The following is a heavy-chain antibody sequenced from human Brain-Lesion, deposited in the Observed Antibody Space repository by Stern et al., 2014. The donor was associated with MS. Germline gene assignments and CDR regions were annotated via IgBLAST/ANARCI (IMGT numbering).Heavy chain of an antibody. CDR3: ARGRVVPGFQYYATDV. J-gene: IGHJ6*02. V-gene: IGHV4-61*02. CDR2: IFNSGST. Sequence: VHLVESGPGLVKPSQTLSLSCTVSGGSISSGGYYWSWIRQPAGKGLEWIGRIFNSGSTSYNPSLKSRVTISINSSKNQFSRRLTSRTAADTAVYYCARGRVVPGFQYYATDVWGQGTTVIVSS. D-gene: IGHD2-2*01. CDR1: GGSISSGGYY.